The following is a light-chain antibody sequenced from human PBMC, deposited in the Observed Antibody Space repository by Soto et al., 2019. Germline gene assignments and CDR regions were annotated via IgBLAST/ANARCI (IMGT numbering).Light chain of an antibody. V-gene: IGKV3-20*01. Sequence: GVSLSPGTLSLSPGERATLSCRASQSVSSSYLAWYQQKPGQAPRLLIYGASSRATGIPDRFSGSGSGTDFTLTISRLEPEDFAVHYCQQYANSLPIRFCQVTLLAIK. J-gene: IGKJ5*01. CDR2: GAS. CDR1: QSVSSSY. CDR3: QQYANSLPIR.